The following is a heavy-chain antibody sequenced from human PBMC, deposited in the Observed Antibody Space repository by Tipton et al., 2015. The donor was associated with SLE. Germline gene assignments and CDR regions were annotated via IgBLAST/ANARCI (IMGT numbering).Heavy chain of an antibody. Sequence: TLSLTCTVSGGSISSHYWSWIRQPPGKGLEWIGYIYYSGSTNYNPSLKSRVTISVDTSKNQFSLKLSSVTAADTAVYYCARPITMGGPNAFDIWGQGTMVTVSS. CDR3: ARPITMGGPNAFDI. J-gene: IGHJ3*02. CDR1: GGSISSHY. D-gene: IGHD3-10*01. CDR2: IYYSGST. V-gene: IGHV4-59*08.